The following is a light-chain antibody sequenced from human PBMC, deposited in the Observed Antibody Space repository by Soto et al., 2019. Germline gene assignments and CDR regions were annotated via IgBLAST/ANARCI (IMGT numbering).Light chain of an antibody. Sequence: DIVMTQSPDSLAVSLGERATINCKSSQSVLYNSNNKNYLAWYQQKPGQPPKLLIYWASTRESGVPDRFSGSGSGTDFTLTISSLQAEDVAVCYCQHYYSRPFTFGPGTKVDIK. CDR1: QSVLYNSNNKNY. V-gene: IGKV4-1*01. CDR2: WAS. CDR3: QHYYSRPFT. J-gene: IGKJ3*01.